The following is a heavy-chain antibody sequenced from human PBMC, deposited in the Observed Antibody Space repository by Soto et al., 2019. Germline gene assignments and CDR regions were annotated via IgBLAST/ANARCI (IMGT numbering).Heavy chain of an antibody. V-gene: IGHV4-59*01. CDR3: ARVEGAVAKRAFDI. CDR2: IYYSGST. D-gene: IGHD6-19*01. CDR1: GGSISSYY. J-gene: IGHJ3*02. Sequence: SETLSLTCTVSGGSISSYYWSWIRQPPGKGLEWIGYIYYSGSTNYNPSLKSRVTISVDTSKNQFSLKLSSVTAADTAVYYCARVEGAVAKRAFDIWGQGTMVTVSS.